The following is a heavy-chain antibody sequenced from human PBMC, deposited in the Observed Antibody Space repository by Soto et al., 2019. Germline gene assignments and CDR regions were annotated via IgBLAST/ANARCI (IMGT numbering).Heavy chain of an antibody. CDR2: IVVGSGNT. CDR3: AAGLGSSVSPSYYYYGMDV. CDR1: GFTFTSSA. J-gene: IGHJ6*02. D-gene: IGHD3-10*01. Sequence: ASVKVSCKASGFTFTSSAMQWVRQARGQRLEWIGWIVVGSGNTNYAQKFQERVTITRDMSTSTAYMELSSLRSEDTAVYSCAAGLGSSVSPSYYYYGMDVWGQGTPVTVSS. V-gene: IGHV1-58*02.